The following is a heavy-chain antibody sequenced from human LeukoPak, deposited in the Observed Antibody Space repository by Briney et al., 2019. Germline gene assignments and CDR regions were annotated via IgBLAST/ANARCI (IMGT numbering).Heavy chain of an antibody. Sequence: PGGSLRLSCAASGFTFSGSAMHWVRQATGKGLEWVGRIRSKANNYATAYAASVKGRFTISRDDSRNTAYLQMNSLKTEDTAVYYCARGSPTYYYDSTGYAYWGQGTLITVSS. CDR2: IRSKANNYAT. CDR1: GFTFSGSA. CDR3: ARGSPTYYYDSTGYAY. J-gene: IGHJ4*02. V-gene: IGHV3-73*01. D-gene: IGHD3-22*01.